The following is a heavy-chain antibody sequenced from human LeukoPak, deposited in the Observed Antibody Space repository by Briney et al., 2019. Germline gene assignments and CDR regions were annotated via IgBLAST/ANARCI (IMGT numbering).Heavy chain of an antibody. D-gene: IGHD4-17*01. CDR1: GFSFSSYC. CDR3: ARTVSY. CDR2: INQSSTDK. Sequence: PGGSLRLSCVASGFSFSSYCMNWIRQAPGKGLEWVANINQSSTDKHYVDSVKGRFTISRDNAKNSLYLQMNSLRVEDTAVYYCARTVSYWGQAILVTASS. V-gene: IGHV3-7*01. J-gene: IGHJ4*02.